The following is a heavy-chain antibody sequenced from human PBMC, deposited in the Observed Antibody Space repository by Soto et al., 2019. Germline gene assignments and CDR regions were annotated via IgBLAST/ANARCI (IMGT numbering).Heavy chain of an antibody. D-gene: IGHD3-22*01. CDR2: MYHTGST. J-gene: IGHJ4*02. CDR1: GDSISSNKW. V-gene: IGHV4-4*02. CDR3: ARTSQYPYDSSEGNLDS. Sequence: SETLSLTCAVSGDSISSNKWWSWVRQPPEKGLEWIGEMYHTGSTNYNPSLKSRVTISVDKSKNQFSLKLSSVTAADTAVYYCARTSQYPYDSSEGNLDSWGRGTLVTVSS.